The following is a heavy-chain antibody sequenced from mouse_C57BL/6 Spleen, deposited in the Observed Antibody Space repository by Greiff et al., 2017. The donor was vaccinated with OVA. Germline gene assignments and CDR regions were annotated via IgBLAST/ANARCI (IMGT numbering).Heavy chain of an antibody. CDR1: GYAFSSSW. D-gene: IGHD2-3*01. CDR2: IYPGDGDT. CDR3: ARSGDDGSLYYFDY. J-gene: IGHJ2*01. Sequence: QVQLKQSGPELVKPGASVKISCKASGYAFSSSWMNWVKQRPGKGLEWIGRIYPGDGDTNYNGKFKGKATLTADKSSSTAYMQLSSLTSEDSAVYFCARSGDDGSLYYFDYWGQGTTLTVSS. V-gene: IGHV1-82*01.